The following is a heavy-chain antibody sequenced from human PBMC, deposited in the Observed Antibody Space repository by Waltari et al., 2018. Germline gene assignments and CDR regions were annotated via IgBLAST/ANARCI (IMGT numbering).Heavy chain of an antibody. V-gene: IGHV3-53*01. CDR2: IYSGGST. CDR3: ARATVTTGFYYYGMDV. CDR1: GFTVSSNY. J-gene: IGHJ6*02. Sequence: EVQLVESGGGLIQPGGSLRLSCAASGFTVSSNYMSWVRQAPGKGLEWVSVIYSGGSTYYADSVKGRFTISRDNSKNTRYLQMNSLRAEDTAVYYCARATVTTGFYYYGMDVWGQGTTVTVSS. D-gene: IGHD4-4*01.